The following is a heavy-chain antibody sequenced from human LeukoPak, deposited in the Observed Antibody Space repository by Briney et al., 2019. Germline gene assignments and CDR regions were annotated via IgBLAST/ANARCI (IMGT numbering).Heavy chain of an antibody. J-gene: IGHJ5*02. CDR2: INHSGST. Sequence: SETLSLTCAVYGGSFSGYYWSWIRQPPGKGLEWIGEINHSGSTYYNPSLKSRVTISVDTSKNQFSLKLSSVTAADTAVYYCARGRPTKLLWFGESRNWFDPWGQGTLVTVSS. CDR3: ARGRPTKLLWFGESRNWFDP. V-gene: IGHV4-34*01. CDR1: GGSFSGYY. D-gene: IGHD3-10*01.